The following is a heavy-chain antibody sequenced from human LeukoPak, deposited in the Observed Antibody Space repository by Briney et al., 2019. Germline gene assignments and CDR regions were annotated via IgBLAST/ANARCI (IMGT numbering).Heavy chain of an antibody. Sequence: SETLSVTCTVSGGSFSSGNYHWDWIRQPPGKGLEWIASIYYSGDTYYNPSLKSRVTISVDTSKNQFSLKLSSVTAADTAVYHCVRYCRSSDYYHFDHWGQGTLVTVSS. CDR2: IYYSGDT. J-gene: IGHJ4*02. V-gene: IGHV4-39*01. D-gene: IGHD4-17*01. CDR1: GGSFSSGNYH. CDR3: VRYCRSSDYYHFDH.